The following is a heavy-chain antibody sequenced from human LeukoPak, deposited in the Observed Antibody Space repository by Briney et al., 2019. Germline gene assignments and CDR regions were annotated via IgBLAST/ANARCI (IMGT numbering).Heavy chain of an antibody. D-gene: IGHD2-2*01. J-gene: IGHJ3*02. CDR2: IVVGSSNT. CDR1: GFTFPTSA. Sequence: GASVKVSCKASGFTFPTSAMMWVRQARGQRLEWIGWIVVGSSNTNYAQKFQERATITRDMSTSTAYMELSSLRSEDTAVYYCAADIVVGPAAMRDDAFDIWGQATMVTVSS. V-gene: IGHV1-58*02. CDR3: AADIVVGPAAMRDDAFDI.